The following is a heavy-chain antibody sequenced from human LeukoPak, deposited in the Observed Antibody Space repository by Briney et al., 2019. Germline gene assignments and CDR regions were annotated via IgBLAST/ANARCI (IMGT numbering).Heavy chain of an antibody. J-gene: IGHJ4*02. Sequence: SETLSLTCAVYGGSFSGYYWSWIRQPPGKGLEWIGEINHSGSTYYNPSLKSRVTISVDTSKNQFSLKLSSVTAADTAVYYCARVGSNFYFDYWGQGTLVTVSS. CDR3: ARVGSNFYFDY. CDR2: INHSGST. D-gene: IGHD3-10*01. CDR1: GGSFSGYY. V-gene: IGHV4-34*01.